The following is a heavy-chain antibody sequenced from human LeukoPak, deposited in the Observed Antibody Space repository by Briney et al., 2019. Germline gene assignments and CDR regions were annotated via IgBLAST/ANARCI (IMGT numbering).Heavy chain of an antibody. Sequence: SQTLSLTCTVSGGSISSGSYYWSWIRQPAGKGLEWIGYIYYSGSTNYNPSLKSRVTISVDTSKNQFSLKLSSVTAADTAVYYCARAYYDILTGYLFDYWGQGTLVTVSS. CDR3: ARAYYDILTGYLFDY. J-gene: IGHJ4*02. CDR1: GGSISSGSYY. D-gene: IGHD3-9*01. CDR2: IYYSGST. V-gene: IGHV4-61*09.